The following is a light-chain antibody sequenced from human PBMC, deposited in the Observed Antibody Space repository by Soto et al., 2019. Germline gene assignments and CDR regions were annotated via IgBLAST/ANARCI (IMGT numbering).Light chain of an antibody. J-gene: IGKJ4*01. V-gene: IGKV1-33*01. CDR3: QQFDDLPLT. CDR1: QDISNY. CDR2: DVS. Sequence: DIQMTQSPSSLSASVGDRVTITCQASQDISNYLNWYQQKPGKAPKILIYDVSVLEAGVPSRFSGGGSWTHFTLTISSLQAEDAATYYCQQFDDLPLTFAGGTKVQIK.